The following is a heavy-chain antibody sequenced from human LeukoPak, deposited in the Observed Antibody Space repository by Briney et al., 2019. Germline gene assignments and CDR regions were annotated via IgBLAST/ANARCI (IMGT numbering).Heavy chain of an antibody. CDR3: AKLFYDITGYYPYFDY. D-gene: IGHD3-22*01. CDR2: TSGGGDHT. CDR1: RFTLTNYA. J-gene: IGHJ4*02. V-gene: IGHV3-23*01. Sequence: PGESLRPSSAAYRFTLTNYAMTWDSQAQGKGMEWDSATSGGGDHTYYADSVKGRFTISRDNSSNTLYLQMNSLRAEDTAVYYCAKLFYDITGYYPYFDYWGPGTLVTVSS.